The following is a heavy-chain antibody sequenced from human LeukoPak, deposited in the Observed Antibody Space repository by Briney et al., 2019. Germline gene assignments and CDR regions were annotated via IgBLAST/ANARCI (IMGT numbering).Heavy chain of an antibody. D-gene: IGHD2-21*02. CDR3: ARGIYCGGDCYFYY. Sequence: GASVKVSCKASGYTFTSYDINWVRQATGQGPEWMGWMNPNSGNTGYAQKFQGRVTMTRNTSISTAYMELSSLRSEDTAVYYCARGIYCGGDCYFYYWGQGTLVTVSS. V-gene: IGHV1-8*01. J-gene: IGHJ4*02. CDR1: GYTFTSYD. CDR2: MNPNSGNT.